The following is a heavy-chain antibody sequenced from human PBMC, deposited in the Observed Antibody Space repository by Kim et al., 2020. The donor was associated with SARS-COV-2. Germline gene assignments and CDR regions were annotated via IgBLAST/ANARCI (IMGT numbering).Heavy chain of an antibody. V-gene: IGHV4-34*01. CDR1: GGSFSGYY. D-gene: IGHD3-3*01. CDR3: AREQRGPYYDFWSGYYPPYYFDY. CDR2: INHSGST. J-gene: IGHJ4*02. Sequence: SETLSLTCAVYGGSFSGYYWSWIRQPPGKGLEWIGEINHSGSTNYNPSLKSRVTISVDTSKNQFSLKLSSVTAADTAVYYCAREQRGPYYDFWSGYYPPYYFDYWGQGTLVTVSS.